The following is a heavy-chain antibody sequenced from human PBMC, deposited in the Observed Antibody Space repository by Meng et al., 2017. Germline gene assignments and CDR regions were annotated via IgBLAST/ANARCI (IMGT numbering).Heavy chain of an antibody. CDR3: ARWSIYCSGGSCYSLDY. V-gene: IGHV4-4*02. CDR2: IYHSGST. J-gene: IGHJ4*02. D-gene: IGHD2-15*01. CDR1: GGSISSSNW. Sequence: VRLVGAGQGLVKPSGTLSLTCSVPGGSISSSNWWSWVRQPPGKGLEWIGEIYHSGSTNYNPSLKSRVTISVDKSKNQFSLKLSSVTAADTAVYYCARWSIYCSGGSCYSLDYWGQGTLVTVSS.